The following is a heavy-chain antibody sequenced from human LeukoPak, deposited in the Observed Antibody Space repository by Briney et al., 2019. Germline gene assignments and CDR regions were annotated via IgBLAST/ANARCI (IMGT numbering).Heavy chain of an antibody. Sequence: ASVKVSCKASGYTFTSYAMNWVRQAPGQGLEWMGWMNPNSGNTGYAQKFQGRVTMTRNTSISTAYMELSSLRSEDTAVYYCARYYYGSGSYYNWGQGTLVTISS. V-gene: IGHV1-8*02. J-gene: IGHJ4*02. CDR1: GYTFTSYA. D-gene: IGHD3-10*01. CDR3: ARYYYGSGSYYN. CDR2: MNPNSGNT.